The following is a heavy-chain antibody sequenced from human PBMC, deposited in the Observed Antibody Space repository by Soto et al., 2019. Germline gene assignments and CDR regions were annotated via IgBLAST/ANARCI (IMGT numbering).Heavy chain of an antibody. D-gene: IGHD4-17*01. Sequence: QVQLVESGGGVVQPGRSLRLSCAASGFTFNSYGMDWVRQAPGKGLEWVAVISYDGSNKYYADSVKGRFTISRDNSKNTLYLQMNSLRAEDPAVYYCAKERTVTGLMVVWGQGTTVTVSS. CDR2: ISYDGSNK. CDR3: AKERTVTGLMVV. J-gene: IGHJ6*02. V-gene: IGHV3-30*18. CDR1: GFTFNSYG.